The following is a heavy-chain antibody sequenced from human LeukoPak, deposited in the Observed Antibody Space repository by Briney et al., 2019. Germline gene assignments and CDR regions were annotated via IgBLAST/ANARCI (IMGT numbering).Heavy chain of an antibody. CDR3: ARSPSSGYHIDY. Sequence: GGSLRLSCAASGFTVSSNYMSWARQAPGKGLEWVSVIYSGGSTYYADSVRGRFTISRDNSKNTLYLQMNSLRAEDTAVYYCARSPSSGYHIDYWGQGTLVTVSS. D-gene: IGHD3-22*01. CDR1: GFTVSSNY. J-gene: IGHJ4*02. CDR2: IYSGGST. V-gene: IGHV3-53*01.